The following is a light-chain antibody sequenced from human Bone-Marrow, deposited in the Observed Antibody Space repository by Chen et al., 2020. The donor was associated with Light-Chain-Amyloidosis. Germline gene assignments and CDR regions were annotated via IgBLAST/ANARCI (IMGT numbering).Light chain of an antibody. V-gene: IGKV1-5*03. CDR3: QQYGDYTT. Sequence: DIQMTQSPSTLSASVGDRVAITCRASQSINSWLAWYQQKPGNAPKLLIYKASTLQSGVPSRFSGSGSGTEFTLTISSLQPDDCATYYCQQYGDYTTFGQGTKVEVK. CDR2: KAS. J-gene: IGKJ1*01. CDR1: QSINSW.